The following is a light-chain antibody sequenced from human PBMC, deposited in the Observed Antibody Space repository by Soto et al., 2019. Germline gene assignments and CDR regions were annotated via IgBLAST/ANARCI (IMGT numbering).Light chain of an antibody. V-gene: IGLV2-23*01. CDR2: EGS. CDR3: CSYAGSSTNMAV. J-gene: IGLJ1*01. CDR1: SSDVGSYNL. Sequence: QSALTQPASVSGSPGQSITISCTGTSSDVGSYNLVSWYQQHPGKAPKLMIYEGSKRPSGVSNRFSGSKSGNTASLTISGLQAEDEADYYCCSYAGSSTNMAVFGTGTKVTVL.